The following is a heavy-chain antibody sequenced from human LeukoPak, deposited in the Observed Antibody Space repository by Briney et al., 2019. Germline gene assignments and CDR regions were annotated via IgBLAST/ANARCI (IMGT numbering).Heavy chain of an antibody. Sequence: SETLSLTCAVSGYSPSRGYYWGWTRQPPGKGLEWIRSIYHSGSTYSNPTLKSRVTISLDTSTNKFSLMLSSVTAADTAVYYCAKDRGPRITMVRGVIGPYFDYWGQGTLVTVSS. CDR1: GYSPSRGYY. D-gene: IGHD3-10*01. J-gene: IGHJ4*02. V-gene: IGHV4-38-2*02. CDR2: IYHSGST. CDR3: AKDRGPRITMVRGVIGPYFDY.